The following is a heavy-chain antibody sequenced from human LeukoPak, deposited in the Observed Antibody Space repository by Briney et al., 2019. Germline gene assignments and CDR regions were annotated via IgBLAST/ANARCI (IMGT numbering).Heavy chain of an antibody. D-gene: IGHD6-19*01. J-gene: IGHJ4*02. V-gene: IGHV3-23*01. CDR3: AKDFSPPYSSGWYESFGFDY. CDR1: GFTFRSYG. Sequence: GRSLRLSCAASGFTFRSYGMYWVRQAPGKGLEWVSAISGSGGSTYYADSVKGRFTISRDNSKNTLYLQMNSLRAEDTAVYYCAKDFSPPYSSGWYESFGFDYWGQGTLVTVSS. CDR2: ISGSGGST.